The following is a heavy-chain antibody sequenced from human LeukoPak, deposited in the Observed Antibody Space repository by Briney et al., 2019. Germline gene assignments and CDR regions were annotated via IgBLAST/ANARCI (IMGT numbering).Heavy chain of an antibody. CDR1: GGTFSSYA. V-gene: IGHV1-69*04. CDR3: ARDRESIAVPKAWFDP. Sequence: SVKVSCKASGGTFSSYAISWVRQAPGQGLEWMGRIIPILGIANYAQKFQGRVTITADKSTSTAYMELSSLRSEDTAVYYCARDRESIAVPKAWFDPWGQGTLVTVSS. CDR2: IIPILGIA. J-gene: IGHJ5*02. D-gene: IGHD6-19*01.